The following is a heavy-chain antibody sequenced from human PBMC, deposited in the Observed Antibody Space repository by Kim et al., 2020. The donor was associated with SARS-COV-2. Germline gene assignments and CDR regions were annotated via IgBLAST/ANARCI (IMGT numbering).Heavy chain of an antibody. Sequence: SETLSLTCTVSAYSINSGYYWGWVRQPPGKGLEWIASIYHSGSTYYNPSLRSRVTISVDTSKNQFSLKVKSVTAADTAMYYCTRGLQSDYYYFGMDVWG. V-gene: IGHV4-38-2*02. J-gene: IGHJ6*02. CDR2: IYHSGST. D-gene: IGHD4-4*01. CDR1: AYSINSGYY. CDR3: TRGLQSDYYYFGMDV.